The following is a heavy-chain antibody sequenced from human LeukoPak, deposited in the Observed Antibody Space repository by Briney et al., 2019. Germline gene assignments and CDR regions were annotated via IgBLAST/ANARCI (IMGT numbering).Heavy chain of an antibody. D-gene: IGHD3-10*01. J-gene: IGHJ4*02. Sequence: SETLSLTCTVSGGSISSYYWSWIRQPAGKGLEWIGCIYTSGSTNYNPSLKSRVTMSVDTSKNQFSLKLSSVTAADTAVYYCARDSYYYGSGSYPRYWGQGTLVTVSS. CDR1: GGSISSYY. CDR3: ARDSYYYGSGSYPRY. V-gene: IGHV4-4*07. CDR2: IYTSGST.